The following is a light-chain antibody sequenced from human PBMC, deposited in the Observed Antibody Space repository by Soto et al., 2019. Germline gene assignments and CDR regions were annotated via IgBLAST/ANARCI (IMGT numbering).Light chain of an antibody. V-gene: IGKV3-20*01. CDR3: QQYGSSPFT. Sequence: ESVFTQSPGTLSLSPGKRATISCRASQRVSSSYLAWYQQKPGQAPRLLIYGASSRATGIPDRFSGRGSGTDLTLTVSSLEPEDLEAYYCQQYGSSPFTFGPGTKVDIK. CDR1: QRVSSSY. CDR2: GAS. J-gene: IGKJ3*01.